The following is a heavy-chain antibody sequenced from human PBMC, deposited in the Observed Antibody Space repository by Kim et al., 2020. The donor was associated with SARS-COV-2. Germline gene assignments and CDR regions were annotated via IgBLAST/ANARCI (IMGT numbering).Heavy chain of an antibody. CDR3: AKDRITSPGIFVY. CDR2: ISCDSGST. Sequence: GGSLRLSCAASGFTFSNYAMRWVRQAPGKGLEGVSVISCDSGSTYYADSVKGRFTISRDNAKNTLYLQMSSLRAEDTALYYCAKDRITSPGIFVYWGQ. J-gene: IGHJ4*02. CDR1: GFTFSNYA. V-gene: IGHV3-23*03.